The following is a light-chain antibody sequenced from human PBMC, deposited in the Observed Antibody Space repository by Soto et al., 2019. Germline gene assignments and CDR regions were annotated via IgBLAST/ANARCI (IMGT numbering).Light chain of an antibody. CDR2: GAS. Sequence: EIVMTQSPATLSVSPGERATLSCRASQSVSSNLAWYQQKPGQAPRLLIYGASTRATGIPARFSGSGSGTEFTRTISSLQSEDFAVYYCQQYNNWPRVTLGQGTKVEIK. CDR1: QSVSSN. CDR3: QQYNNWPRVT. V-gene: IGKV3-15*01. J-gene: IGKJ1*01.